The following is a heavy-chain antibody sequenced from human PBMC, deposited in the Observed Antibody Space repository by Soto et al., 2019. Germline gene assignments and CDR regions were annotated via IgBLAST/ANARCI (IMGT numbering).Heavy chain of an antibody. J-gene: IGHJ6*04. Sequence: QVQLVQSGATVKRPGSSVRVSCQASGDTFSTHTITWVRQAPGQGLEWVGRIIPALGITTYAQRFQGRVTISAVRSTSTAYMVLSSLTSDDTALYHCARDQYCSVSSCFGYPDVWGGGTAVIVSS. D-gene: IGHD2-15*01. CDR3: ARDQYCSVSSCFGYPDV. CDR1: GDTFSTHT. CDR2: IIPALGIT. V-gene: IGHV1-69*08.